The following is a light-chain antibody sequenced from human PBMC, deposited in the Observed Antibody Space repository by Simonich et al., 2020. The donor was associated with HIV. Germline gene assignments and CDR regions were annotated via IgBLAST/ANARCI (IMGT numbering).Light chain of an antibody. CDR1: HSVSSN. CDR2: GAS. Sequence: EIVMTQSPATLSVSPGERATLSCRASHSVSSNLAWYQQKPGQAPRLLIYGASTRATGIPARFIGSGSGTEFTLTINSLQSEDFAVYYCQQYGSSPLFTFGPGTKVDIK. V-gene: IGKV3-15*01. J-gene: IGKJ3*01. CDR3: QQYGSSPLFT.